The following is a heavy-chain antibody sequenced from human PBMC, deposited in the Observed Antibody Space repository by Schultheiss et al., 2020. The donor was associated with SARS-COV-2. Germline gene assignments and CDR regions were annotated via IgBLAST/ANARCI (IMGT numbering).Heavy chain of an antibody. CDR2: IYYSGST. CDR1: GGSISSSSYY. V-gene: IGHV4-39*02. D-gene: IGHD5-18*01. CDR3: ARDVRDSYGSGIDP. Sequence: SETLSLTCTVSGGSISSSSYYWGWIRQPPGKGLEWIGSIYYSGSTYYNPSLKSRVTISVDTSKNQFSLKLSSVTAADTAVYYCARDVRDSYGSGIDPWGQGTLVTVSS. J-gene: IGHJ5*02.